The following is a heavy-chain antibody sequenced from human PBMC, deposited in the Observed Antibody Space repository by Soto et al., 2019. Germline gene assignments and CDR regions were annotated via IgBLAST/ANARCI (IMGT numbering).Heavy chain of an antibody. Sequence: SETLSLTCAVSRGSGRSDNYYWSWIRQTPGKGLEWIGFISNSGNTKYNPSLKSRVTISLDTSKNHFSLKLTSVTAADTAVYYCAREIPRGGYNFGSGAMDVWGQGTTVTVSS. V-gene: IGHV4-61*03. CDR1: RGSGRSDNYY. D-gene: IGHD5-12*01. CDR3: AREIPRGGYNFGSGAMDV. J-gene: IGHJ6*02. CDR2: ISNSGNT.